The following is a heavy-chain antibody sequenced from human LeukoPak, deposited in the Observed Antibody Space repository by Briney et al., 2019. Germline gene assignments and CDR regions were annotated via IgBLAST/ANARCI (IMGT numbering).Heavy chain of an antibody. CDR1: EFPFTNAW. V-gene: IGHV3-15*01. D-gene: IGHD2-15*01. CDR2: VKSKADGGTT. CDR3: TTVGCSGGGCFFFDY. J-gene: IGHJ4*02. Sequence: GGSLRLSCVVSEFPFTNAWMSWVRQAPGKGLEWVGRVKSKADGGTTDYAAPVKGRFAISRDDSKNTLYLQMNSLKAEDTAVYYCTTVGCSGGGCFFFDYWGQGTLVTVSS.